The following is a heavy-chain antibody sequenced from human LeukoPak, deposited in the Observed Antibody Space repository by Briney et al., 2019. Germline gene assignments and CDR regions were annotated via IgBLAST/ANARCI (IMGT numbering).Heavy chain of an antibody. CDR3: AKSGGLSGSGRLAMDV. D-gene: IGHD3-10*01. V-gene: IGHV3-23*01. J-gene: IGHJ6*02. CDR2: ISGSGGST. Sequence: GGSLRLSCAASGFTVSSSYMTWVRLAPGKGLEWVSGISGSGGSTYYADSVKGRFTSSRDNSNNTLYVQMNSLRVEDTAVYYCAKSGGLSGSGRLAMDVWGQGTTVTVSS. CDR1: GFTVSSSY.